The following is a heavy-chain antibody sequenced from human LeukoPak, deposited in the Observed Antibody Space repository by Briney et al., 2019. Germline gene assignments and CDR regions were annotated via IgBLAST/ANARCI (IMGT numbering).Heavy chain of an antibody. CDR1: GFTFSNYG. CDR3: AKGHYMDV. J-gene: IGHJ6*03. Sequence: GRSLRLSCAASGFTFSNYGMHWVRQAPGKGLEWVAVISYDGSNKYYADSVKGRFTISIDNSKNTLYLQMNSLRAEDTAVYYCAKGHYMDVWGKGTTVTISS. CDR2: ISYDGSNK. V-gene: IGHV3-30*18.